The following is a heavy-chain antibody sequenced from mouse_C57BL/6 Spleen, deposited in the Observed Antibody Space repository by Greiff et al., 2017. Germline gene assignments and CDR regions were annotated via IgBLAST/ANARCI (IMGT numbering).Heavy chain of an antibody. CDR2: IRSKSNNYAT. J-gene: IGHJ4*01. CDR3: VRHRPPYYAMED. V-gene: IGHV10-1*01. CDR1: GFSFNTYA. Sequence: DVHLVESGGGLVQPKGSLKLSCAASGFSFNTYAMNWVRQTPGKGLEWVARIRSKSNNYATYYADSVKARFTISRDDSESMLYLQMNNLKPEDTAMYYCVRHRPPYYAMEDWGQGTSVTVSS.